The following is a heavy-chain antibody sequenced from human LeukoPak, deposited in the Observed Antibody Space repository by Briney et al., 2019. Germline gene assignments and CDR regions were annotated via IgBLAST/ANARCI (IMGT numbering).Heavy chain of an antibody. D-gene: IGHD2-15*01. V-gene: IGHV3-23*01. CDR2: ISGSGGST. CDR1: GFTFSSYA. Sequence: GGSLRLSCAASGFTFSSYAMSWVRQAPGNGLEWVSAISGSGGSTYYADSVKGRFTISRDNSKNTLYLQMNSLRAEDTAVYYCAKVPVAATLIFDYWGQGTLVTVSS. CDR3: AKVPVAATLIFDY. J-gene: IGHJ4*02.